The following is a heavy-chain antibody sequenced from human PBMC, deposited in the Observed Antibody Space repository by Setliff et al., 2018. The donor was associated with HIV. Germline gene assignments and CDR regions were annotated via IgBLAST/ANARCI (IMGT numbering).Heavy chain of an antibody. CDR1: GFIFTNYW. CDR2: IKEDGSET. Sequence: GGSLRLSCAASGFIFTNYWMTWVRQAPGKGLEWVANIKEDGSETFYVVSVKGRFTMSRDNAKNLVYLEMNSLKVEDTAVYYCARDATRGGDFDFWGQGTLVTVSS. J-gene: IGHJ4*02. CDR3: ARDATRGGDFDF. V-gene: IGHV3-7*01. D-gene: IGHD1-26*01.